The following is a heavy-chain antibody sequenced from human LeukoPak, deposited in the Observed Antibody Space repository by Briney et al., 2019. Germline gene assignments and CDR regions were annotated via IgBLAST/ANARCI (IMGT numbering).Heavy chain of an antibody. Sequence: SETLSLTCTVSGGSVSSGSYFWSWIRQPPGKGLEWIGYIYYSGSTNYNPSLKSRVTVSVGTSKNQFSLKLSSVTAADTAVYYCAKARAGRFLEGFDPWGQGTLVTVSS. D-gene: IGHD3-3*01. CDR1: GGSVSSGSYF. CDR2: IYYSGST. CDR3: AKARAGRFLEGFDP. V-gene: IGHV4-61*01. J-gene: IGHJ5*02.